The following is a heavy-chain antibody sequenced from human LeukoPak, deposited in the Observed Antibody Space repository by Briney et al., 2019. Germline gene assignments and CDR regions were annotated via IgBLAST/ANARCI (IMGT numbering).Heavy chain of an antibody. J-gene: IGHJ6*02. CDR1: GFTFDDYA. Sequence: GGSLRLSCAASGFTFDDYAMHWVRQAPGKGLEWVSGISWNSGSIGYADSMKGRFTISRDNAKNSLYLQMNSLRAEDTALYYCAKCVVVQYYYYGMDVWGQGTTVTVSS. V-gene: IGHV3-9*01. CDR2: ISWNSGSI. D-gene: IGHD2-2*01. CDR3: AKCVVVQYYYYGMDV.